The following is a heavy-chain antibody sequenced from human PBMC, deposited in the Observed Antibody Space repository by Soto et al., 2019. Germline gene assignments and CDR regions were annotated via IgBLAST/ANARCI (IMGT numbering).Heavy chain of an antibody. CDR1: GFTFNNCW. Sequence: EVQLVESGGGLVQPGGSLRLACAASGFTFNNCWMTWVRQAPGKGLEWVATIKDDGSEKCYVDSVKGRFTISRDNAKNSLHLQMNSLRAEDTALYYCASVLDAGYWGQGTLVTVSS. V-gene: IGHV3-7*01. CDR3: ASVLDAGY. D-gene: IGHD1-1*01. J-gene: IGHJ4*02. CDR2: IKDDGSEK.